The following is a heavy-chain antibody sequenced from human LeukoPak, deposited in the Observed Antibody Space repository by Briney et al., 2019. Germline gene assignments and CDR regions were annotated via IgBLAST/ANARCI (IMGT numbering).Heavy chain of an antibody. CDR3: TSVPYYDSSGINWFDP. J-gene: IGHJ5*02. CDR2: IRSKANSYAT. Sequence: GGSLKLSCAASGFTFSGSAMHWVRQASGKGLEWVGRIRSKANSYATAYAASVKGRFTISRDDSKNTAYLQMNSLKTEDTAVYYCTSVPYYDSSGINWFDPWGQGTLVTVSS. D-gene: IGHD3-22*01. V-gene: IGHV3-73*01. CDR1: GFTFSGSA.